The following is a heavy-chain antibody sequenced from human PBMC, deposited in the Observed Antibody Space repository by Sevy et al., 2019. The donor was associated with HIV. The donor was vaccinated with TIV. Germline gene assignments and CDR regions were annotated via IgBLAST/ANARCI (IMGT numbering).Heavy chain of an antibody. CDR3: ARAIGISASF. D-gene: IGHD2-15*01. Sequence: GGSLRLSCAASGIIFNDYWMHWVRQAPGKGLEWVANINEDGSKQYYVDSVKGRFTISRDNAKSSVFLEMNSLRVDDAAIYYCARAIGISASFWGQGTLVTVSS. CDR2: INEDGSKQ. J-gene: IGHJ4*02. CDR1: GIIFNDYW. V-gene: IGHV3-7*03.